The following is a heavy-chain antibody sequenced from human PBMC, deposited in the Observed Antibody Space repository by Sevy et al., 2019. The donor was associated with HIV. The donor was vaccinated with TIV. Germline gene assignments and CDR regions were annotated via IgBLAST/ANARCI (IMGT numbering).Heavy chain of an antibody. Sequence: GGSLRLSCAASGFTFTNYGMGWVRRAPGKVLEWVSGACGNDGSTYYAGSVKGRFTISRDNSKNTLNLQMNSLRAEDTAVYYCARHRVGRCYSALQFWGQGTLVTVSS. J-gene: IGHJ4*02. D-gene: IGHD2-15*01. CDR1: GFTFTNYG. CDR3: ARHRVGRCYSALQF. CDR2: ACGNDGST. V-gene: IGHV3-23*01.